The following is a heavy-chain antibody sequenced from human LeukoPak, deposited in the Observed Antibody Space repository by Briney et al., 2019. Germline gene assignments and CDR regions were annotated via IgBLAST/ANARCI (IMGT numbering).Heavy chain of an antibody. V-gene: IGHV3-53*01. CDR2: IYSGGST. D-gene: IGHD5-24*01. CDR3: ARGVDVEMATIRYYYYYMDV. J-gene: IGHJ6*03. CDR1: GFTVSSNY. Sequence: GGSLRLSYAASGFTVSSNYMSWVHQAPGKGLEWVSVIYSGGSTYYADSVKGRFTISRDNSKNTLYLQMNSLRAEDTAVYYCARGVDVEMATIRYYYYYMDVWGKGTTVTVSS.